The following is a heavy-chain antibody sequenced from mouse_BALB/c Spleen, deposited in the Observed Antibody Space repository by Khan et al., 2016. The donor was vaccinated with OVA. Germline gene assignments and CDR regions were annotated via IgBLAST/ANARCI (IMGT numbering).Heavy chain of an antibody. D-gene: IGHD1-1*01. J-gene: IGHJ2*01. CDR2: INPSTGYT. CDR1: GYTFINYC. Sequence: QVQLQQSGAELAKPCASVKMTCKASGYTFINYCIFWLKQRPGQGLEWIGYINPSTGYTEYNQNFKDKATLTADTSYSTEYRQLSSLRSEQSAVYYYAKRGLRWEFDYWGKGPTLTVSS. CDR3: AKRGLRWEFDY. V-gene: IGHV1-4*01.